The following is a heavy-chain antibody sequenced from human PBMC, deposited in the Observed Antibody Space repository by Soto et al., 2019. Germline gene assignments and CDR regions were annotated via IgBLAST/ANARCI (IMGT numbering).Heavy chain of an antibody. Sequence: SETLSLTCAVYGGSFSGYYWSWIRQPPGKGLEWIGEINHSGSTNYNPSLKSRVTISVDTSKNQFSLKLSSVTAADTAVYYCAREGLRYYYYGMDVWGQGTTVTVSS. CDR3: AREGLRYYYYGMDV. CDR2: INHSGST. J-gene: IGHJ6*02. V-gene: IGHV4-34*01. CDR1: GGSFSGYY. D-gene: IGHD4-17*01.